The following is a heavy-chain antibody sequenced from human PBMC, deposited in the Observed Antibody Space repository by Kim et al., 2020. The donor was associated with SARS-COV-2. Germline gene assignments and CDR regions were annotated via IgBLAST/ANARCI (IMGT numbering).Heavy chain of an antibody. CDR3: ARNRQSGLDY. D-gene: IGHD3-10*01. V-gene: IGHV1-46*01. CDR1: GYTFTTFY. Sequence: ASVKVSCKASGYTFTTFYIHWIRQAPGQWLEWMGFINPSGGSTSYAQKFQGRVTMTRDTSTSTVYMELSSLRSEDTAVYYCARNRQSGLDYWGQGTLVTVSS. CDR2: INPSGGST. J-gene: IGHJ4*02.